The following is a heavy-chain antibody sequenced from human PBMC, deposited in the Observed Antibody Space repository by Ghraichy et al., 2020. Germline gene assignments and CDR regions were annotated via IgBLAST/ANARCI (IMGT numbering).Heavy chain of an antibody. D-gene: IGHD5-24*01. J-gene: IGHJ5*02. V-gene: IGHV4-34*01. Sequence: SETLSLTCTVSGGSFSVYYWNWIRQTPGKGLEWIGEVTPSGSTSYNPSLKSRASISVDTSKNQFSLNLTSVTAADTAVYYCAGSRVIRYLIRRDGYNSWGQGTLVTVSS. CDR2: VTPSGST. CDR1: GGSFSVYY. CDR3: AGSRVIRYLIRRDGYNS.